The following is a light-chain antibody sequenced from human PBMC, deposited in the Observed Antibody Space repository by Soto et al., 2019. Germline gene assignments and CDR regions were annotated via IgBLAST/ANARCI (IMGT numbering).Light chain of an antibody. V-gene: IGKV3-20*01. CDR3: QQYVTSPPGT. J-gene: IGKJ1*01. CDR1: ESVSSSY. CDR2: GAS. Sequence: IVFTQSPGTLSLSPGERATLSCRASESVSSSYLAWYQQKPGQAPRLLIYGASSRATGIPDRFSGSGSGTDFTLTISRLEPGDFAVYYCQQYVTSPPGTFGQGTKVDIK.